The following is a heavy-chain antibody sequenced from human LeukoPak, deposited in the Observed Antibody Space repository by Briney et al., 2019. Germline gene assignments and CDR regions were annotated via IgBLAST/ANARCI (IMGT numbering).Heavy chain of an antibody. CDR1: GFTVSSNY. CDR3: ARERKEAVAGTVVFDY. J-gene: IGHJ4*02. Sequence: GGSLRLSCAASGFTVSSNYMSWVRQAPGKGLEWVSVIYSGGSTYYADSVKGRFTISRDNSKNTLYLQMNSLRAEDTAVYYCARERKEAVAGTVVFDYWGQGTLVTVSS. V-gene: IGHV3-66*01. CDR2: IYSGGST. D-gene: IGHD6-19*01.